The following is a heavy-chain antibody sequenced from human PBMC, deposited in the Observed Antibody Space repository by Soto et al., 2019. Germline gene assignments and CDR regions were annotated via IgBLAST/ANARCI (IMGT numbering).Heavy chain of an antibody. Sequence: QVQLQESGPGLVKPSQTLSLTCTVSGGSISSGGYYWSWIRQHPGKGLEWIGYIYYSGSTYYNPSLKVRVTIXXDXSXSQFSLKLNSVTAADTAVYYCARDHSRQLGMGWFDPWGQGTLVTVSS. CDR3: ARDHSRQLGMGWFDP. CDR1: GGSISSGGYY. J-gene: IGHJ5*02. V-gene: IGHV4-31*03. D-gene: IGHD7-27*01. CDR2: IYYSGST.